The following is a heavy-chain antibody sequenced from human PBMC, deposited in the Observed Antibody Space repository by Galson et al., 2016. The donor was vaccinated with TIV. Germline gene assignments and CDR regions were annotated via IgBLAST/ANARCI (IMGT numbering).Heavy chain of an antibody. CDR3: ARDRVVDATYYYYYYGVDV. CDR2: ISDGGNT. D-gene: IGHD2-15*01. CDR1: GLSVSINY. J-gene: IGHJ6*02. V-gene: IGHV3-66*02. Sequence: SLRLSCAASGLSVSINYMTWVRQAPGKGLEWVSLISDGGNTYYTDSVKGRFTISRENSKNTLYLQMNSLRIEGTAVYYCARDRVVDATYYYYYYGVDVWGQGTAVTVTS.